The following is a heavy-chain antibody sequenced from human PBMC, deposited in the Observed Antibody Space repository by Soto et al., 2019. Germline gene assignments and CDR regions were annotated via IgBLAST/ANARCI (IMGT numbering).Heavy chain of an antibody. CDR2: IFSNDEK. V-gene: IGHV2-26*01. CDR3: ARIQVGRYFDWQIQVGVFDI. Sequence: SGPTLVNPTETLTLTCTVSGFSLSNARMGVSWIRQPPGKALEWLAHIFSNDEKSYSTSLKSRLTISKDTSKNQVFLTLTNMDPVDTATYYCARIQVGRYFDWQIQVGVFDIWGQGTMVTVSS. D-gene: IGHD3-9*01. J-gene: IGHJ3*02. CDR1: GFSLSNARMG.